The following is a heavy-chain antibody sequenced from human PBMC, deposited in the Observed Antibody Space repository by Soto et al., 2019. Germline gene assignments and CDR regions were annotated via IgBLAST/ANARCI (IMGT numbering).Heavy chain of an antibody. V-gene: IGHV3-30-3*01. D-gene: IGHD2-21*02. CDR1: GFTFSSYA. CDR3: ARDHGGDGDY. CDR2: ISFDGSNK. J-gene: IGHJ4*02. Sequence: PGGSLRLSCAASGFTFSSYAMHWVRQAPGKGLEWVTLISFDGSNKYYADSVEGRFTVSRDNSKNTLYLQMNSLRTEDTAVYYCARDHGGDGDYCGRGTLVTVSS.